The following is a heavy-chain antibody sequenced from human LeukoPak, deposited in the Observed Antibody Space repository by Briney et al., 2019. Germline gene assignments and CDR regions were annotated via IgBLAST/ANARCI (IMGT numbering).Heavy chain of an antibody. Sequence: GGSLRLSCAASGFTFSSYSMNWVRQAPGKGLEWVSGILQSGGTSYYADSVKGRFTISRDNSKSTLYLQMNSLRVEDTAIYYCAKDAIRGDGYWEFDYWGQGILVTVSS. CDR3: AKDAIRGDGYWEFDY. J-gene: IGHJ4*02. D-gene: IGHD2-21*01. CDR2: ILQSGGTS. CDR1: GFTFSSYS. V-gene: IGHV3-23*01.